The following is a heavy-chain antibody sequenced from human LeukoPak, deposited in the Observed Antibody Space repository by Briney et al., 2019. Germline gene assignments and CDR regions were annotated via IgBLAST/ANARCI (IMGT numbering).Heavy chain of an antibody. Sequence: SGGSLKLSCAASGLTFSGSAMHWVRQASGKGLEWVARIRSKANNYATAYDASVKGRFTISRDNSKNTLYLQMNSLRAEDTAVYYCAKARITVFGVVNDQNYFDHWGQGTLVTVSS. CDR1: GLTFSGSA. CDR2: IRSKANNYAT. V-gene: IGHV3-73*01. CDR3: AKARITVFGVVNDQNYFDH. D-gene: IGHD3-3*01. J-gene: IGHJ4*02.